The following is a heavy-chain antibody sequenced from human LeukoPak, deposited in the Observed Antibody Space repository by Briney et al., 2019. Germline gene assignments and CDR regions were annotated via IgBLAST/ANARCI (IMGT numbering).Heavy chain of an antibody. CDR2: IYYSGST. CDR1: GGSISTSTYY. V-gene: IGHV4-39*01. CDR3: ARHANIVVVPAAIDGYYMDV. J-gene: IGHJ6*03. Sequence: SETLSLTCTVSGGSISTSTYYWGWIRQPPGKGLEWIGSIYYSGSTYYNPSLKSRVTISVDTPKNQFSLKLSSVTAADTAVYYCARHANIVVVPAAIDGYYMDVWGKGTTVTVSS. D-gene: IGHD2-2*01.